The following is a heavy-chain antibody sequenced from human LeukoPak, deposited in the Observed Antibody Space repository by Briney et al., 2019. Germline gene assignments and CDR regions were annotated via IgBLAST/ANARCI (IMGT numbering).Heavy chain of an antibody. D-gene: IGHD5-12*01. CDR3: ARGLYLVATTVEYYFDY. V-gene: IGHV1-8*01. J-gene: IGHJ4*02. CDR1: GYTFTSYD. CDR2: VNPNSGNT. Sequence: GASVKVSCKASGYTFTSYDINWVRQATGQGLEWMGWVNPNSGNTDYAQKFQGRVTMTRNTSISTAYMELSSLRSEDTAVYYCARGLYLVATTVEYYFDYWGRGTLVTVSS.